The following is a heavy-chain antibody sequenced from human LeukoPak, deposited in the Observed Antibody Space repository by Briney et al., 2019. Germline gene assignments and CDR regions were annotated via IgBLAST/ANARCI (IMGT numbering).Heavy chain of an antibody. D-gene: IGHD6-13*01. CDR2: ISGSGGST. Sequence: GGSLRLSCAASGFTFSSYGMSWVRQAPGKGLEWVSTISGSGGSTYYADSVKGRFTISRDNSKNTLYVQMNSLRAEDTAVYYCAKGMAAAGTATANDHWGQGNLVTVSS. V-gene: IGHV3-23*01. J-gene: IGHJ4*02. CDR3: AKGMAAAGTATANDH. CDR1: GFTFSSYG.